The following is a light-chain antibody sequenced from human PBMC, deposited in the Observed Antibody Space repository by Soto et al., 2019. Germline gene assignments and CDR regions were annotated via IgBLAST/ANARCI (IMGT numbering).Light chain of an antibody. J-gene: IGKJ1*01. V-gene: IGKV1-5*01. CDR2: DAS. CDR3: QQYNSYSRT. CDR1: QSISSW. Sequence: DIQMTQSPSTLSASVGDRVTITCRASQSISSWLAWYQQKPGKAPKLLIYDASSLESGVPSRFSGSGSVTEFTLTISSLQPDDFATYYCQQYNSYSRTFGQWTKVEIK.